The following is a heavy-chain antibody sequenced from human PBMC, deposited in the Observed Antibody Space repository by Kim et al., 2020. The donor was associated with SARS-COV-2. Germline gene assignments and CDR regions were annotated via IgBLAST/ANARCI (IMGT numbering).Heavy chain of an antibody. D-gene: IGHD5-12*01. Sequence: GGSLRLSCAASGFTFSSYSMNWVRKAPGKGLEWVSSISSSSSYIYYADSVKGRFTISRDNAKNSLYLQMNSLRAEDTAVYYCAREGQTATHSPFDYWGQGTLVTVSS. J-gene: IGHJ4*02. CDR1: GFTFSSYS. V-gene: IGHV3-21*01. CDR3: AREGQTATHSPFDY. CDR2: ISSSSSYI.